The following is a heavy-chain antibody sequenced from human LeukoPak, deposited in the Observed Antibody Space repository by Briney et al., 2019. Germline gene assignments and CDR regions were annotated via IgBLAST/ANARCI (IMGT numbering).Heavy chain of an antibody. CDR3: ARHFGSRGDYYYYMDV. Sequence: SETLSLTCAVYGGSFSGYYWSWIRQPPGKGLEWIGEINHSGSTNYNPSLKSRVTISVDTSKNQFSLKLSSVTAADTAVYYCARHFGSRGDYYYYMDVWGKGTTVTISS. V-gene: IGHV4-34*01. CDR1: GGSFSGYY. D-gene: IGHD3-16*01. CDR2: INHSGST. J-gene: IGHJ6*03.